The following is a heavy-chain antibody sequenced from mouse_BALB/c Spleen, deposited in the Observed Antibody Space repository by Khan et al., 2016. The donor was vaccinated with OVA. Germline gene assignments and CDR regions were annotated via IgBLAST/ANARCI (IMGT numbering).Heavy chain of an antibody. Sequence: QVQLKESGAELVKPGASVRLSCKASGYTFTSYYLYWVKQRPGQGLEWIGDINPSNGGTNFNEKFKTKATLTVDKSSSTAYMQLNSLTSEDSAVYYCTRSGYCSFAYWGQGTLVTVSA. CDR3: TRSGYCSFAY. J-gene: IGHJ3*01. D-gene: IGHD3-2*02. CDR1: GYTFTSYY. CDR2: INPSNGGT. V-gene: IGHV1S81*02.